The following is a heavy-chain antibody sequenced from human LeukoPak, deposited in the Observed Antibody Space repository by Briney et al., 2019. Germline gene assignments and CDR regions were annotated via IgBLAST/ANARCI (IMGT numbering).Heavy chain of an antibody. V-gene: IGHV4-31*03. CDR1: GGSIGSGGYF. J-gene: IGHJ5*02. CDR3: ARSYCSADSCYAPYNWFDP. CDR2: IYHSGST. D-gene: IGHD2-15*01. Sequence: SETLSLTCTVSGGSIGSGGYFWTWIRQHPGKGLEWIGYIYHSGSTYYTPSLKSRVTISVDTSKNQFSLKLTSVTAADTAVYFCARSYCSADSCYAPYNWFDPWGQGTLVTVSS.